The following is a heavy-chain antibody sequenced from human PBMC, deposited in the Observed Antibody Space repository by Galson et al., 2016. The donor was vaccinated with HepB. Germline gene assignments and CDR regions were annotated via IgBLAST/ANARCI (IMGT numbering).Heavy chain of an antibody. CDR1: GYTFTGYF. Sequence: SVKVSCKASGYTFTGYFIHWVRQAPGQGLEWMGWINPNNGVTNYAQKFQGRVTMTRDTSITTAYIDLSRLRSGHTAVYYCARFGPDSLDHRGQGTLVTVSS. D-gene: IGHD3-10*01. CDR2: INPNNGVT. V-gene: IGHV1-2*02. J-gene: IGHJ4*02. CDR3: ARFGPDSLDH.